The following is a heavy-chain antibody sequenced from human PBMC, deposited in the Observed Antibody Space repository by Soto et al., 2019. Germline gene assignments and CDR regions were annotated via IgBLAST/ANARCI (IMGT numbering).Heavy chain of an antibody. CDR1: GFTFSSYS. V-gene: IGHV3-48*01. D-gene: IGHD3-10*01. CDR2: ISSSSSTI. Sequence: SLRLSCAASGFTFSSYSMNWVRQAPGKGLEWVSYISSSSSTIYYADSVKGRFTISRDNAKNSLYLQMNSLRAEDTAVYYCTRELFTMVRGVISGYMDVWGKGTTVTVSS. CDR3: TRELFTMVRGVISGYMDV. J-gene: IGHJ6*03.